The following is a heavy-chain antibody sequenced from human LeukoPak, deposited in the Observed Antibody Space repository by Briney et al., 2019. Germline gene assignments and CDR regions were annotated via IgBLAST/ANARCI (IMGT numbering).Heavy chain of an antibody. CDR3: AKGFLEWLRFDP. V-gene: IGHV3-23*01. CDR2: ISGRGGST. J-gene: IGHJ5*02. D-gene: IGHD3-3*01. CDR1: GFTFSSYS. Sequence: GGSLRLSCAASGFTFSSYSMNWVRQAPGKGLEWVSAISGRGGSTYYADSVKGRFTISRDNSKNTLYLQMNSLRAEDTAVYYCAKGFLEWLRFDPWAREPWSPSPQ.